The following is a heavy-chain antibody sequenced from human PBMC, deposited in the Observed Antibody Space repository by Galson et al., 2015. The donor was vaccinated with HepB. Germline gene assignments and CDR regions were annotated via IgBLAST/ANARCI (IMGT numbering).Heavy chain of an antibody. J-gene: IGHJ4*02. D-gene: IGHD3-16*02. V-gene: IGHV1-46*01. CDR3: ARLHYDYVWGSYRHFDY. CDR1: GYTFTSYY. Sequence: SVKVSCKASGYTFTSYYMHWVRQAPGQGPEWMGIINPSGGSTSYAQKFQGRVTMTRDTSTSTVYMELSSLRSADTAVYYCARLHYDYVWGSYRHFDYWGQGTLVTVSS. CDR2: INPSGGST.